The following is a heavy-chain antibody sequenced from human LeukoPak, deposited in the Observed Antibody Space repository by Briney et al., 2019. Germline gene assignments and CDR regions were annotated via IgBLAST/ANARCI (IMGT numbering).Heavy chain of an antibody. V-gene: IGHV3-30-3*01. CDR2: ISYDGSTK. Sequence: GGSLRPSCAASGFTFSSYAMHWVRQAPGKGLEWVAVISYDGSTKYYAGSVKGRFTISRDNSKNTLYLQMNNLRTEDTAVYYCARERDYLFDYWGQGTLVTVSS. D-gene: IGHD4-11*01. J-gene: IGHJ4*02. CDR1: GFTFSSYA. CDR3: ARERDYLFDY.